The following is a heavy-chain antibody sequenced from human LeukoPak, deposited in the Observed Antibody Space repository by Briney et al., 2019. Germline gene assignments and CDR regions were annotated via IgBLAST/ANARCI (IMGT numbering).Heavy chain of an antibody. D-gene: IGHD4-17*01. CDR1: GFTVSRNY. J-gene: IGHJ4*02. CDR2: TYSDGST. V-gene: IGHV3-53*01. Sequence: GGSLRLSCAASGFTVSRNYMSWVRQAPGKGLESVSITYSDGSTYYADSVKGRFTISRDNSKNTLYLQMNSLRAEDTAVYYCASGTSVTTPDYWGQGTLVTVSS. CDR3: ASGTSVTTPDY.